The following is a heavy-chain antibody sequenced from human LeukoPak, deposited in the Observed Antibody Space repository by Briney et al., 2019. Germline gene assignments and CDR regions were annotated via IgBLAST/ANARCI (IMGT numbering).Heavy chain of an antibody. V-gene: IGHV3-23*01. J-gene: IGHJ4*02. Sequence: GGSLRLSCAASGFTFSSYAMSWVRQAPGKGREWGSAISGSGGSTYYADSVKGRFTISRDNSKNTLYLQMNSLRAEDTAVYYCAKSPNIAAAGDYWSQGTLVTVSS. CDR3: AKSPNIAAAGDY. D-gene: IGHD6-13*01. CDR1: GFTFSSYA. CDR2: ISGSGGST.